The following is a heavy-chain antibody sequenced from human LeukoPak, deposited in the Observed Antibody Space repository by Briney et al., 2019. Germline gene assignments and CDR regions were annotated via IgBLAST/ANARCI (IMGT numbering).Heavy chain of an antibody. V-gene: IGHV3-33*01. CDR2: IWYDGSNK. Sequence: GGSLRLSCAASGFTFSSYGMHWVRQAPGKGLEWVAVIWYDGSNKYYADSVKGRFTISRDNSKNTLYLQMNSLRAEDTAVYYCARGTYYDILTGYPSPEFGYWGQGTLVTVSS. D-gene: IGHD3-9*01. J-gene: IGHJ4*02. CDR1: GFTFSSYG. CDR3: ARGTYYDILTGYPSPEFGY.